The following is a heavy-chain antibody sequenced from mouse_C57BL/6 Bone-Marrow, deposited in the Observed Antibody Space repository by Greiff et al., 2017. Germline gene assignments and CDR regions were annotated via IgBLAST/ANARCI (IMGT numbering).Heavy chain of an antibody. J-gene: IGHJ1*03. V-gene: IGHV1-55*01. CDR1: GYTFTSYW. CDR2: IYPGSGST. Sequence: QVQLQQPGAELVKPGASVKMSCKASGYTFTSYWITWVKQRPGQGLEWIGDIYPGSGSTNYNEKFKSKATLTVDTSSSTAYMQLIGLTSEDSAVYYCAREKFIYYYGSSYWYFDVWGTGTTVTVSS. CDR3: AREKFIYYYGSSYWYFDV. D-gene: IGHD1-1*01.